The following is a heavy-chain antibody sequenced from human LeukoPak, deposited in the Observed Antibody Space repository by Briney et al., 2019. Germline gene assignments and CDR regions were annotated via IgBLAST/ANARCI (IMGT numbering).Heavy chain of an antibody. CDR3: ARGSPITIRYFDWLLKYYFDY. CDR1: GGSFSGYY. Sequence: SETLSLTCAVYGGSFSGYYWSWIRQPPGKGLEWIGEINHSGSTNYNPSLNSRVTISVDTSKNQFSLKLSSVTAADTAVYYCARGSPITIRYFDWLLKYYFDYWGQGTLVTVSS. V-gene: IGHV4-34*01. CDR2: INHSGST. J-gene: IGHJ4*02. D-gene: IGHD3-9*01.